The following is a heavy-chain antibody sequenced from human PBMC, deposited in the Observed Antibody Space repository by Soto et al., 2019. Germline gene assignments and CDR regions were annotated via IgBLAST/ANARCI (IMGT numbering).Heavy chain of an antibody. CDR3: ARVTTGTTQYYYYYYYMDV. CDR2: IYYSGST. D-gene: IGHD1-1*01. V-gene: IGHV4-59*07. J-gene: IGHJ6*03. CDR1: GGSISSYY. Sequence: PSDTLSLTCTASGGSISSYYLSLIRQPPGKGLEWIGYIYYSGSTNYNPSLKSRVTISVDTSKNQFSLKLSSVTAADTAVYYCARVTTGTTQYYYYYYYMDVWGKGTTVTVSS.